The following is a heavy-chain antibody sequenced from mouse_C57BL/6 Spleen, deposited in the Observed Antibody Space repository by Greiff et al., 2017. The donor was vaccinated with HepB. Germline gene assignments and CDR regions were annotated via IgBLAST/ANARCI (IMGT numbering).Heavy chain of an antibody. J-gene: IGHJ1*03. Sequence: EVQLVESGGGLVQPKGSLKLSCAASGFSFNTYAMNWVRQAPGKGLEWVARIRSKSNNYATYYADSVKDRFTISRDASESMLYLQMNNLKTENTAMYDGVRQGGDPNWGDWYFDVWGTGTTVTVSA. CDR2: IRSKSNNYAT. V-gene: IGHV10-1*01. CDR3: VRQGGDPNWGDWYFDV. D-gene: IGHD4-1*01. CDR1: GFSFNTYA.